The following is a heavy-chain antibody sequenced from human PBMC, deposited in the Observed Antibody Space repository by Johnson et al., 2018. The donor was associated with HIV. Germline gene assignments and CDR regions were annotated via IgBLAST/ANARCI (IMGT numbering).Heavy chain of an antibody. V-gene: IGHV3-30*04. CDR1: GFTFSSYA. Sequence: QMLLVESGGGVVQPGRSLRLSCAASGFTFSSYAMHGVRQAPGKGLEWVAVIWFDGSNKYYADSVKGRITISRDNSNKTVYLQMNSLRAEDTAVYYCARDPGNGGRPFDAFDIWGQGTMVTVSS. CDR3: ARDPGNGGRPFDAFDI. J-gene: IGHJ3*02. D-gene: IGHD4-23*01. CDR2: IWFDGSNK.